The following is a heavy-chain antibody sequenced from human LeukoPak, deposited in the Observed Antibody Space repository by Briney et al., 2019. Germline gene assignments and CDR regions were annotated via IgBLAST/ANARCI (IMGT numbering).Heavy chain of an antibody. CDR3: ARDLTHRRNYDNSGYQIVPAF. CDR2: INPNSGGT. V-gene: IGHV1-2*02. D-gene: IGHD3-22*01. CDR1: GYTFTGYY. J-gene: IGHJ4*02. Sequence: ASVKVSCKASGYTFTGYYMHWVRQAPGQGLEWMGWINPNSGGTNYAQKFQGRVTMTRDTSINTGYMELSRLRSDDTAVYYCARDLTHRRNYDNSGYQIVPAFWGQGTLVTVSS.